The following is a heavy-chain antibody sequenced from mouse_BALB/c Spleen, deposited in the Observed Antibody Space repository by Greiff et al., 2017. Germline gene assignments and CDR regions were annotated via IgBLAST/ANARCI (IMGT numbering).Heavy chain of an antibody. CDR2: IRNKANGYTT. CDR1: GFTFTDYY. Sequence: EVQLVESGGGLVQPGGSLRLSCATSGFTFTDYYMSWVRQPPGKALEWLGFIRNKANGYTTEYSASVKGRFTISRDNSQSILYLQMNTLRAEDSATYDCARGNFPFYAMDYWGQGTSVTVSS. J-gene: IGHJ4*01. CDR3: ARGNFPFYAMDY. V-gene: IGHV7-3*02.